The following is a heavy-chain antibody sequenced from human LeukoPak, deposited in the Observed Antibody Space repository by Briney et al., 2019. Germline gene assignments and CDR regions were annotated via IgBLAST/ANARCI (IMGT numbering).Heavy chain of an antibody. D-gene: IGHD3-22*01. CDR2: IYTSGST. Sequence: PSETLSLTCTVSGGSISSSSYFWSWIRQPAGKGLEWIVRIYTSGSTNYNPSLKSRVTISVDTSKNQFSLKLTSVTAADTALYYCARAYDIGGYLRAFDFWGQGTFVTVSS. CDR3: ARAYDIGGYLRAFDF. CDR1: GGSISSSSYF. V-gene: IGHV4-61*02. J-gene: IGHJ3*01.